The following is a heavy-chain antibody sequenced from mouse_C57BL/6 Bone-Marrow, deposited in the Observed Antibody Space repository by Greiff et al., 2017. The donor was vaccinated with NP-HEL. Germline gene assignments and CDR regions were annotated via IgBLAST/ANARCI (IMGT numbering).Heavy chain of an antibody. CDR3: TTGYDGYYGWYFDV. V-gene: IGHV14-4*01. Sequence: VQLQQSGAELVRPGASVKLSCTASGFNIKDDYMHWVKQRPEQGLEWIGWIDPENGDTEYASKFQGKATITADTSSNTAYLQLSSLTSEDTAVYYCTTGYDGYYGWYFDVWGTGTTVTVSS. J-gene: IGHJ1*03. D-gene: IGHD2-3*01. CDR2: IDPENGDT. CDR1: GFNIKDDY.